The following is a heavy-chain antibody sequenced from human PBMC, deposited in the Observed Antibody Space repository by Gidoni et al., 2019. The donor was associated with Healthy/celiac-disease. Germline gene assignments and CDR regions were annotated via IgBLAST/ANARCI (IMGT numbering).Heavy chain of an antibody. CDR1: GSSISSGYY. CDR2: IYHSGST. V-gene: IGHV4-38-2*01. CDR3: AAPRGRHAFDI. Sequence: VQLQESGPGLVKPSETLSLTCAVSGSSISSGYYWGWIRQPPGKGLEWIGSIYHSGSTYYNPSLKSRVTISVDTSKNQFSLKLSSVTAAYTAVYYCAAPRGRHAFDIWGQGTMVTVSS. J-gene: IGHJ3*02. D-gene: IGHD2-15*01.